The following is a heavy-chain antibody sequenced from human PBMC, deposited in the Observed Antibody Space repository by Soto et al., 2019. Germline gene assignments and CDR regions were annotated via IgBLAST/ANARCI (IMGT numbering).Heavy chain of an antibody. J-gene: IGHJ4*02. CDR3: VKLKESGYRGAFDS. V-gene: IGHV3-23*01. CDR2: VSGRGSSP. Sequence: GGSLRLSCAATGFNFGSYAMGWVRQAPGKGLEWVSGVSGRGSSPYYADSVKGRLTISKDKSKNTLYLDLNNLSPEDTAVYFCVKLKESGYRGAFDSCGQGPIVTLSS. CDR1: GFNFGSYA. D-gene: IGHD5-18*01.